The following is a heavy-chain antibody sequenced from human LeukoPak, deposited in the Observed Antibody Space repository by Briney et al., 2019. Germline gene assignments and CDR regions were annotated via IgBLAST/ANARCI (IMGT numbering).Heavy chain of an antibody. Sequence: GGSLRLSCAASGFPLSGYSMNWVRQAQGKGLEWVASISSTTNYIYYADSAKGRFTISRDNARNSLSLQMNSLRAEDTAVYYCARVGYCSSSTSRNYFDYWGQGTLVTVSS. D-gene: IGHD2-2*01. CDR3: ARVGYCSSSTSRNYFDY. CDR1: GFPLSGYS. CDR2: ISSTTNYI. J-gene: IGHJ4*02. V-gene: IGHV3-21*01.